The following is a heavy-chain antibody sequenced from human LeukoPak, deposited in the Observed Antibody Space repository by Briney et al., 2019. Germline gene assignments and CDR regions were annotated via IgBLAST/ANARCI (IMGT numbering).Heavy chain of an antibody. CDR3: ARDRAPFLAAAAIFDY. V-gene: IGHV4-59*12. J-gene: IGHJ4*02. Sequence: SETLSLTCTVSGGSISSYYWSWIRQPPGKGLEWIGYIYYSGSTNYNPSLKSRVTMSVDTSKNQFSLKLSSVTAADTAVYYCARDRAPFLAAAAIFDYWGQGTLVTVS. D-gene: IGHD6-13*01. CDR1: GGSISSYY. CDR2: IYYSGST.